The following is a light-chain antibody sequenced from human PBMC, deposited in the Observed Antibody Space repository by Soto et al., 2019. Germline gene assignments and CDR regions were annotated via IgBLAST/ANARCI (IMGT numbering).Light chain of an antibody. Sequence: DIQMTQSPSTLSASVGDRVTITCRASQSISNWLAWYQQKPGKAPKLLISDVSNLESGVPSRFSGSGSGTEFTLTISSLQPDDFATYYCQQHSSYWTFGQGTKVEIK. CDR2: DVS. V-gene: IGKV1-5*01. CDR3: QQHSSYWT. CDR1: QSISNW. J-gene: IGKJ1*01.